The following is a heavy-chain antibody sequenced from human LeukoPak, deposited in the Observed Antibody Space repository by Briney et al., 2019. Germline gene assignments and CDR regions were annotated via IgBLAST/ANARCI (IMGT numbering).Heavy chain of an antibody. J-gene: IGHJ3*02. CDR3: VWSASIAARPDAFDI. Sequence: PVKVSCKASGGTFSSYAISWVRQAPGQGLEWMGGIIPIFGTANYAQKFQGRVTITADESTSTAYMELSSLRSEDTAVYYCVWSASIAARPDAFDIWGQGTMVTVSS. V-gene: IGHV1-69*13. CDR2: IIPIFGTA. CDR1: GGTFSSYA. D-gene: IGHD6-6*01.